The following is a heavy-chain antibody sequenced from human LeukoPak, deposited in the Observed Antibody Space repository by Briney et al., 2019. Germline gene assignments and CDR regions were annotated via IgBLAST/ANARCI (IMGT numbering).Heavy chain of an antibody. V-gene: IGHV3-7*01. CDR3: AREDGYCSGGNCYSYFDS. CDR1: GFTFSHFW. CDR2: IKKTGSET. Sequence: GGSLRLSCAASGFTFSHFWMSWVRQAPGKGLEWVAYIKKTGSETYYVDSVKGRFTITRDNTRNSLFLQMYSLRAEDTAVYFCAREDGYCSGGNCYSYFDSWGQGTLATVSS. J-gene: IGHJ4*02. D-gene: IGHD2-15*01.